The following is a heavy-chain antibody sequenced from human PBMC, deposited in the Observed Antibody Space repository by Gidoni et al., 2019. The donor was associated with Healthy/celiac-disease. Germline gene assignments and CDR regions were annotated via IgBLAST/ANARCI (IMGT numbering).Heavy chain of an antibody. J-gene: IGHJ4*02. CDR3: AKVIGYGHSFDY. Sequence: EVQLLESGGGLVQPGGSLRLSCAASGFTFSSDAMSWVRQAPGKGLGWFSASSGSGGSTYYASSVKGRFATSRANSKNTLYLQMNSLSAEDTAVYYCAKVIGYGHSFDYWGQGTLVTVSS. V-gene: IGHV3-23*01. D-gene: IGHD2-21*01. CDR2: SSGSGGST. CDR1: GFTFSSDA.